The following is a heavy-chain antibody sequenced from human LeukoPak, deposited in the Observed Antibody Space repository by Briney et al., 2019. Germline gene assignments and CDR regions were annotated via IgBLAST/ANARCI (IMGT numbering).Heavy chain of an antibody. CDR2: IRNSRSTK. V-gene: IGHV3-48*04. CDR1: GFTFSSYS. CDR3: ARDKTYSYGYFDY. J-gene: IGHJ4*02. Sequence: PGGSLRLSCAASGFTFSSYSMHWVRQAPGKGLEWVSYIRNSRSTKYYADSVKGRFTISRDNSKNTLYLQMNSLRAEDTAVYYCARDKTYSYGYFDYWGQGTLVTVSS. D-gene: IGHD5-18*01.